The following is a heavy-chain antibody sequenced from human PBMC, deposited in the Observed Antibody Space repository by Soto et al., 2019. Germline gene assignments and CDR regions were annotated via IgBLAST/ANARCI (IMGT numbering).Heavy chain of an antibody. CDR1: GFTFSSYS. J-gene: IGHJ4*02. CDR2: ISSSSSTI. V-gene: IGHV3-48*01. D-gene: IGHD6-13*01. Sequence: PGGSLRLSCAASGFTFSSYSMNWVRQAPGKGLEWVSYISSSSSTIYYADSVKGRFTISRDNAKNSLYLQMNSLRAEDTAVYYCARRSAAGTDYWGQGTLVTVSS. CDR3: ARRSAAGTDY.